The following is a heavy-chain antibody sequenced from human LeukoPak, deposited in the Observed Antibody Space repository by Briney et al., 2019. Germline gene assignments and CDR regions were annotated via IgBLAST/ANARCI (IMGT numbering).Heavy chain of an antibody. V-gene: IGHV1-18*01. Sequence: ASVKVSCKASGYTFTSYGISWVRQAPGQGLEWMGWISAYNGNTNYAQKLQGRVTMTTDTSTSTAYMELRSLRSDDTAVYYCARAALELQPPYYYYYMDVWGKGTTVTVSS. J-gene: IGHJ6*03. D-gene: IGHD1-7*01. CDR1: GYTFTSYG. CDR3: ARAALELQPPYYYYYMDV. CDR2: ISAYNGNT.